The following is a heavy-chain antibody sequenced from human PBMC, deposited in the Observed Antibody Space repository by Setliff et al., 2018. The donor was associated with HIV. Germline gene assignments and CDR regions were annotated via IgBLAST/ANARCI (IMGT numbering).Heavy chain of an antibody. CDR1: GGIFNNNA. D-gene: IGHD1-1*01. CDR3: ARDLTGIPSGGGVDP. J-gene: IGHJ5*02. V-gene: IGHV1-69*13. CDR2: IIPMFATA. Sequence: SVKVACKASGGIFNNNAISWVRQAPGQGLEWMGGIIPMFATAKYARKFQGRVTITADESTTTAYIELSSLRFEDTAVYYCARDLTGIPSGGGVDPWGQGILVTVSS.